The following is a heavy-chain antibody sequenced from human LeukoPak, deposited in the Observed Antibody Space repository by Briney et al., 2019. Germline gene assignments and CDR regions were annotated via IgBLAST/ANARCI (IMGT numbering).Heavy chain of an antibody. Sequence: ASVKASCKVSGYTLTELSMHWVRQAPGRGLEWMGGFDPEDSETIYAQKFQGRVTMTEDTSTDTAYMELSSLRSEDTAVYYCATESVVPATANWFDPWGQGTLVTVSS. CDR3: ATESVVPATANWFDP. D-gene: IGHD2-2*01. V-gene: IGHV1-24*01. CDR2: FDPEDSET. J-gene: IGHJ5*02. CDR1: GYTLTELS.